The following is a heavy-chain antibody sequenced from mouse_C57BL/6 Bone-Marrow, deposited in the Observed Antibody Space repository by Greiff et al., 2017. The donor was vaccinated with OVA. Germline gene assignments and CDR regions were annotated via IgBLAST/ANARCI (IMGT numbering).Heavy chain of an antibody. CDR2: IDPENGDT. V-gene: IGHV14-4*01. J-gene: IGHJ3*01. D-gene: IGHD1-1*01. Sequence: EVQLQQSGAELVRPGASVKLSCTASGFNIKDDYMHWVKQRPEQGLEWIGWIDPENGDTEYASKFQGKATITADTSSNTAYLQLSSLTSEDTAVYDCFYYYGSPPWFAYWGQGTLVTVSA. CDR1: GFNIKDDY. CDR3: FYYYGSPPWFAY.